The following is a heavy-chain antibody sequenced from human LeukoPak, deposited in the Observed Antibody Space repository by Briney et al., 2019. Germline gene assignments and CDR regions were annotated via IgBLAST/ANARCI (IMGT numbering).Heavy chain of an antibody. Sequence: SETLSLTCAVYGGSFSGYYWSWIRQPPGKGLEWIGEINHSGSTKYNPSLKSRVTISVDTSKNQFSLKLSSVTAADTAVYYCARRHSSSWQRAVDYWGQRTLVTVSS. CDR2: INHSGST. CDR3: ARRHSSSWQRAVDY. D-gene: IGHD6-13*01. V-gene: IGHV4-34*01. J-gene: IGHJ4*02. CDR1: GGSFSGYY.